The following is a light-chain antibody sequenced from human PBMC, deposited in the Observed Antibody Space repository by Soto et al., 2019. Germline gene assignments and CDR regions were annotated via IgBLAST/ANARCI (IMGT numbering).Light chain of an antibody. V-gene: IGLV2-8*01. CDR2: EVS. J-gene: IGLJ2*01. CDR1: SSDVGAYNY. CDR3: SSYAGSNNLV. Sequence: QSALTQPPSASGSPGQSVTISCTGTSSDVGAYNYVSWYQQHPGKAPKLMIYEVSQRPSGVPDRFSGSKSGYTASLTVSGLRAEDEADYYCSSYAGSNNLVFGGGTKLTVL.